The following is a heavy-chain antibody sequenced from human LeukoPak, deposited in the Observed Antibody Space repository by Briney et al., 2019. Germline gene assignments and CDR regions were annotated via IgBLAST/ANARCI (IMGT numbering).Heavy chain of an antibody. V-gene: IGHV4-39*01. Sequence: TSETLSLTCTVSGGSISSSSYYWGWIRQPPGKGLEWIGRIYYSGSTYYNPSLKSRVTISVDTSKNQFSLKLSSVTAADTAVYYCARRARGVTVTKGAFDIWGQGTMVTVSS. CDR3: ARRARGVTVTKGAFDI. J-gene: IGHJ3*02. CDR1: GGSISSSSYY. CDR2: IYYSGST. D-gene: IGHD4-17*01.